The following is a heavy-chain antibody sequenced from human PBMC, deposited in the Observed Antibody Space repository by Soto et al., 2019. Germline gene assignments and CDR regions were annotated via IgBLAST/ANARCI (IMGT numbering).Heavy chain of an antibody. CDR2: INHSGST. V-gene: IGHV4-34*01. J-gene: IGHJ4*02. CDR1: GGSFSGYY. CDR3: ARGWGTIFDY. Sequence: QVQLQQWGAGLLKPSETLSLTCAVYGGSFSGYYWNWIRQPPGKGLEWIGEINHSGSTNYNPSLKXRVTISVDTSKTQFSLKLXSVTXXXXXXXYCARGWGTIFDYWGQGTLVTVSS. D-gene: IGHD7-27*01.